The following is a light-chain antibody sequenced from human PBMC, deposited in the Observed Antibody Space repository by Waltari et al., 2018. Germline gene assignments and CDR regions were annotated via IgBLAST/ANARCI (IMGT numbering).Light chain of an antibody. Sequence: AIRMTQSPSSLSASTGDRVTITCRASQSVSTYLAWYQQKPGKAPKLLIYAASTLQRGVPLRVSGSGSGTDFTLSISCLQSEDFATYYYQQYYDYQRSFGQGTKVEIK. CDR2: AAS. CDR1: QSVSTY. CDR3: QQYYDYQRS. V-gene: IGKV1-8*01. J-gene: IGKJ1*01.